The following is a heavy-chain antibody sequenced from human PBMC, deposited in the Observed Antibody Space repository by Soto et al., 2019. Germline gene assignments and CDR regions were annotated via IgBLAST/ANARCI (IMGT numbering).Heavy chain of an antibody. CDR3: ARGRTLYGGTGQYYFQH. CDR1: AGSFSGYY. Sequence: QVQLQQWGAGLLKPSETLSLTCAGYAGSFSGYYWSWIRQSPGKGLEWIGEINNSGSTNYNPSHKSGVTISVDTSKNRFSLKRSSVTAADTAVYYCARGRTLYGGTGQYYFQHWGQGTLVTVSS. CDR2: INNSGST. D-gene: IGHD4-17*01. V-gene: IGHV4-34*01. J-gene: IGHJ1*01.